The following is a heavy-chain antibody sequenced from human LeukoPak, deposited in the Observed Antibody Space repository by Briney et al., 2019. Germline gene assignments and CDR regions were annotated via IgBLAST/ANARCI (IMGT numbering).Heavy chain of an antibody. V-gene: IGHV3-30*04. Sequence: PGGSPRLSCAASGFTFSSYAMHWVRQAPGKGLEWVAVISYDGSNKYYADSVKGRFTISRDNSKNTLYLQMNSLRAEDTAVYYCARGFGVVVVAATKGKYNWFDPWGQGTLVTVSS. CDR3: ARGFGVVVVAATKGKYNWFDP. CDR2: ISYDGSNK. D-gene: IGHD2-15*01. CDR1: GFTFSSYA. J-gene: IGHJ5*02.